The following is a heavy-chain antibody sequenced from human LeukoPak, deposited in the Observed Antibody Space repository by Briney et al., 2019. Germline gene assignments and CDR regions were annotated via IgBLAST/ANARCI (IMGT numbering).Heavy chain of an antibody. J-gene: IGHJ4*02. CDR3: ARQYYYDSSGYYYPHVEVDY. D-gene: IGHD3-22*01. CDR1: GFTFSSYS. CDR2: ISSSSSYI. Sequence: GGSLRLSCAASGFTFSSYSMNWVRQAPGKELEWVSSISSSSSYIYYADSVKGRFTISRDNAKNSLYLQMNSLRAEDTAVYYCARQYYYDSSGYYYPHVEVDYWGQGTLVTVSS. V-gene: IGHV3-21*01.